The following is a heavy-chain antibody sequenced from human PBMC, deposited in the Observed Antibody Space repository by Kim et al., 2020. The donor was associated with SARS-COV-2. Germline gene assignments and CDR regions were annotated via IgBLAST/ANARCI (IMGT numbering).Heavy chain of an antibody. Sequence: SETLSLTCAVYGGSFSGYYWSWICKPPGKGLEWIGEINHSGSTNYNPSLKSRVTISVETSKNQFSLKLSSVTAADTAVYYCARGRNTAMVPYYFDYCGQGTLCTVSS. J-gene: IGHJ4*02. V-gene: IGHV4-34*01. CDR2: INHSGST. D-gene: IGHD5-18*01. CDR1: GGSFSGYY. CDR3: ARGRNTAMVPYYFDY.